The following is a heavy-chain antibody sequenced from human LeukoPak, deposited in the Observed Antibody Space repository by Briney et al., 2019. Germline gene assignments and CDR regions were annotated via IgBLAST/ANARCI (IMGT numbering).Heavy chain of an antibody. Sequence: GGSLRLSCAASGFTFSSYSMNWVRQAPGKGLEWVSSISSSSSYIYYADSVKGRFTISRDNAKNSLYLQMNSLRAEDTAVYYCARGGYYYDSSGYYYPFDYWGQGTLVTVSS. CDR1: GFTFSSYS. CDR3: ARGGYYYDSSGYYYPFDY. J-gene: IGHJ4*02. D-gene: IGHD3-22*01. CDR2: ISSSSSYI. V-gene: IGHV3-21*01.